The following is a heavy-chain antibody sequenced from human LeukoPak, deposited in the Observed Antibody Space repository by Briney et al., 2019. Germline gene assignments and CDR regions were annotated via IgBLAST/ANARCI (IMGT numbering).Heavy chain of an antibody. CDR2: INPNSGGT. CDR1: GYTFTYYF. CDR3: ARGLNYDSSGYYFF. D-gene: IGHD3-22*01. V-gene: IGHV1-2*06. Sequence: ASVKVSCKASGYTFTYYFIHWVRQAPGQGLEWMGRINPNSGGTKLAQKFQGRVTMTTDMSIDTAYMELSSLRSEDTAVYYCARGLNYDSSGYYFFWGQGTLVTVSS. J-gene: IGHJ4*02.